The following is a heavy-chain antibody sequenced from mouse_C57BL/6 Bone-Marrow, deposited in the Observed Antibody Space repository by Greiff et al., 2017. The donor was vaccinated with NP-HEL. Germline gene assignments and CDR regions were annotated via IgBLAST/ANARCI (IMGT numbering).Heavy chain of an antibody. V-gene: IGHV5-9-1*02. CDR1: GFTFSSYA. D-gene: IGHD2-4*01. CDR2: ISSGGDYI. J-gene: IGHJ2*01. Sequence: EVKLVESGEGLVKPGGSLKLSCAASGFTFSSYAMSWVRQTPEKGLEWVAYISSGGDYIYYADTVKGRFTISRDNARNTLYLQMSSLKSEDTAMYYCTREDDYDIDYWGQGTTLTVSS. CDR3: TREDDYDIDY.